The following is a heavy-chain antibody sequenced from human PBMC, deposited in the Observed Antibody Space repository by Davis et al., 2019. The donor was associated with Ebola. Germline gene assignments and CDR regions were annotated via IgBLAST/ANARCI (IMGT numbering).Heavy chain of an antibody. CDR3: VRDPAPGDSISGDAFDI. Sequence: GGSLRLSCAASGFTFSTYSMNWVRQAPGKGLEWVSSISSSSSYIYYADSVKGRFTISRDNAKNSLYLQMNSLRAEDTAVYYYVRDPAPGDSISGDAFDIWGQGTMVTVSS. V-gene: IGHV3-21*01. J-gene: IGHJ3*02. CDR2: ISSSSSYI. CDR1: GFTFSTYS. D-gene: IGHD3-22*01.